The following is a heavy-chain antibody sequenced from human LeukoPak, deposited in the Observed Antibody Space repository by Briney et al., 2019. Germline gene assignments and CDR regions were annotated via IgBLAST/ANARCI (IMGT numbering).Heavy chain of an antibody. V-gene: IGHV3-30*03. CDR2: VSYDGGNQ. CDR3: ARDGDRGWFGESI. J-gene: IGHJ4*02. D-gene: IGHD3-10*01. Sequence: GRSLRLSCAASGFTFRNYGMQWVRQAPGKGLEWVALVSYDGGNQYYADSVKGRFTISRDNSKNTLYLQLSSLGAEDTAIYYCARDGDRGWFGESIWGQGTLVTVSS. CDR1: GFTFRNYG.